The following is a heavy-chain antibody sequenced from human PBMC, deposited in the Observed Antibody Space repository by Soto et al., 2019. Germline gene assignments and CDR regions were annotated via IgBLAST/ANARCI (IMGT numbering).Heavy chain of an antibody. D-gene: IGHD7-27*01. CDR3: ARDKAGDLNYYYYYMDV. V-gene: IGHV3-7*01. CDR1: GFTFSSYW. J-gene: IGHJ6*03. Sequence: GGSLRLSCAASGFTFSSYWMSWVRQAPGKGLEWVANIKQDGSEKYYVDSVKGRFTISRDNAKNSLYRQMNSLRAEDTAVYYCARDKAGDLNYYYYYMDVWGKGTTVTVSS. CDR2: IKQDGSEK.